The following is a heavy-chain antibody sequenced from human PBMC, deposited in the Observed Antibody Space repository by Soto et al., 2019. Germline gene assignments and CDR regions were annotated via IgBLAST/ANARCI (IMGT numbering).Heavy chain of an antibody. V-gene: IGHV4-39*01. CDR3: PRLLVQLVGRGGGFDY. D-gene: IGHD6-6*01. CDR1: GGSISSSSYY. Sequence: QLQLQESGPGLVKPSETLSLTCTVSGGSISSSSYYWGWIRQPPGKGLEWIGSIYYSGSTYYKPSLKRRVPISLNPPQNQFPLKLGSGTAADPAVYYCPRLLVQLVGRGGGFDYWGQGTLVTVSS. CDR2: IYYSGST. J-gene: IGHJ4*02.